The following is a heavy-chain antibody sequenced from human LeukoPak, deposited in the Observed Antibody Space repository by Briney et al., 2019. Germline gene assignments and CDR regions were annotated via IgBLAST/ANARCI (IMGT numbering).Heavy chain of an antibody. J-gene: IGHJ3*02. CDR3: ARPSYGSSWYDAFDI. D-gene: IGHD6-13*01. V-gene: IGHV3-30*02. Sequence: PGGSLRLSCAASGFTFSSYGMHWVRQAPGKGLEWVAFIRYDGSNKYYADSVKGRFTISRDNSKNTLYLQMNSLRAEDTAVYYCARPSYGSSWYDAFDIWGQGTMVTVSS. CDR1: GFTFSSYG. CDR2: IRYDGSNK.